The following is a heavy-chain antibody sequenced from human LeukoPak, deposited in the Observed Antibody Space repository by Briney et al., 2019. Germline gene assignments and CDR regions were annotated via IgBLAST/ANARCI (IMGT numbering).Heavy chain of an antibody. Sequence: AAAVKVSCKASGYTFTSYGISWVRQAPGQGLEWMGWISAYNDNTNYAQKLQGRVTMTTDTSTSTAYMELRSLRSDDTAVYYCARELYSDGSLGIDYWGQGTLVTVSS. CDR1: GYTFTSYG. D-gene: IGHD5-18*01. CDR2: ISAYNDNT. CDR3: ARELYSDGSLGIDY. V-gene: IGHV1-18*01. J-gene: IGHJ4*02.